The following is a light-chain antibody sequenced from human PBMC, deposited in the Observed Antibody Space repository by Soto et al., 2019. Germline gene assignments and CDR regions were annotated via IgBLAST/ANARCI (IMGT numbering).Light chain of an antibody. V-gene: IGKV3-15*01. Sequence: ELLLRHPQATLLCSPGEKPTPSSRASKGVGSTLAWYQQKPGQAPRLLIYGASTRATGIPARFSGSGSGTEFTLTISSLQSEDFAVYYCQQYNNWPYTFGQGTKLEIK. CDR3: QQYNNWPYT. J-gene: IGKJ2*01. CDR1: KGVGST. CDR2: GAS.